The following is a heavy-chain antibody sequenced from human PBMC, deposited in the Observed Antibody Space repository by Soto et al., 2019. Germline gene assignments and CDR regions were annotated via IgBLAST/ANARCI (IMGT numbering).Heavy chain of an antibody. J-gene: IGHJ6*02. CDR1: FSSYA. V-gene: IGHV1-69*06. D-gene: IGHD2-2*01. CDR2: IIPIFGTA. CDR3: AREKVVPAAAGSYYYYGMDV. Sequence: FSSYAISWVRQAPGQGLEWMGGIIPIFGTANYAQKFQGRVTITADKSTSTAYMELSSLRSEDTAVYYCAREKVVPAAAGSYYYYGMDVWGQGPTVTVSS.